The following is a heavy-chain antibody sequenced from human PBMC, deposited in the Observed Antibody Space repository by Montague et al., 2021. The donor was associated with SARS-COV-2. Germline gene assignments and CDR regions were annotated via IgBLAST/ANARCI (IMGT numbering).Heavy chain of an antibody. CDR2: IYYSGGT. J-gene: IGHJ5*02. D-gene: IGHD6-13*01. CDR3: ARDRFIAGGRLPHGFDP. Sequence: SETLSLTCSVSGGPISGYYWSWIRQSPGKGLEWIGYIYYSGGTIXXPSLKSRVIISVDTSKSQFSLKLSSVTAADTAVYYRARDRFIAGGRLPHGFDPWGQGTLVTVPS. V-gene: IGHV4-59*01. CDR1: GGPISGYY.